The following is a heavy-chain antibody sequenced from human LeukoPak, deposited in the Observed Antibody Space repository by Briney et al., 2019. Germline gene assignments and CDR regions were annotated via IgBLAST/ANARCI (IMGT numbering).Heavy chain of an antibody. CDR1: GGSFSGYY. CDR2: INHSGST. V-gene: IGHV4-34*01. J-gene: IGHJ6*03. Sequence: SETLSLTCAVYGGSFSGYYWSWIRQPPGKGLEWIGEINHSGSTNYNPSLKSRVTISVDTSKNQFSLKLSSVTAADTAVYYCARGLLWFGEGVANMDVWGKGPRSPSP. CDR3: ARGLLWFGEGVANMDV. D-gene: IGHD3-10*01.